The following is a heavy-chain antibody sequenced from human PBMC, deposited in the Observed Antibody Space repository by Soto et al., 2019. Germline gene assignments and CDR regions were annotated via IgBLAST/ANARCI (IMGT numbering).Heavy chain of an antibody. D-gene: IGHD3-22*01. Sequence: ASVKVSCKACGYTFTSYGISWVRQAPGQGLEWMGWISAYNGNTNYAQKLQGRVTMTTDTSTSTAYMELRSLRSDDTAVYYCARDAGGDSSGYYYGRGVFDIWGQGTMVTVSS. J-gene: IGHJ3*02. CDR3: ARDAGGDSSGYYYGRGVFDI. V-gene: IGHV1-18*01. CDR1: GYTFTSYG. CDR2: ISAYNGNT.